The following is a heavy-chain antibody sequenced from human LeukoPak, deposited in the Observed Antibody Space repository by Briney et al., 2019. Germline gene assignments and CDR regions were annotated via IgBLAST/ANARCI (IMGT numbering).Heavy chain of an antibody. Sequence: ASVKVSCKASGYTFTNYGISWVRQAPGQGLEWMGWISAYNGNTNYAQKLQGRVTMTTDTSTSTAYMELRSLRSDDTAVYYCARDGSWDPPTEAFDIWGQGTMVTVSS. CDR3: ARDGSWDPPTEAFDI. CDR2: ISAYNGNT. J-gene: IGHJ3*02. D-gene: IGHD3-10*01. CDR1: GYTFTNYG. V-gene: IGHV1-18*01.